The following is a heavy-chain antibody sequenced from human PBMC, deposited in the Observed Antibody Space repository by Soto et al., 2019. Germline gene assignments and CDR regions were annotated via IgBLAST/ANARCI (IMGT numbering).Heavy chain of an antibody. J-gene: IGHJ5*02. CDR3: APARFSITMSFRRKDEPKNYNWFDP. CDR1: GFSLSTSGVG. D-gene: IGHD3-10*02. V-gene: IGHV2-5*02. CDR2: IYWDDDK. Sequence: SGPTLVNPTPSLTLTCTFSGFSLSTSGVGVGWIRQPPGKALEWLALIYWDDDKRYSPSLKSRLTITKDTSKNQVVLTMTNMDPVDTATYYCAPARFSITMSFRRKDEPKNYNWFDPWGQGTLVTVSS.